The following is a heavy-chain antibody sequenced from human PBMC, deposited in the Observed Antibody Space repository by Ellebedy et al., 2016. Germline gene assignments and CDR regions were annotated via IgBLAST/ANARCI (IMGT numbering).Heavy chain of an antibody. V-gene: IGHV1-58*02. Sequence: SVKVSCXASGFTFSYSAIQWLRQARGQPLEWVGCIAVRSGRTNYAQRFQDRVSITSDVSTRTVSMELSNLRSEDTAVYYCATGIPAVSAAIVYPRRYGLDLWGQGTSVTVSS. D-gene: IGHD2-2*01. CDR3: ATGIPAVSAAIVYPRRYGLDL. CDR1: GFTFSYSA. J-gene: IGHJ6*02. CDR2: IAVRSGRT.